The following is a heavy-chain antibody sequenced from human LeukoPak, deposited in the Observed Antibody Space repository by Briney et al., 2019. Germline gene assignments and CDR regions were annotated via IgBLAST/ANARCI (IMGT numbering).Heavy chain of an antibody. D-gene: IGHD3-10*01. V-gene: IGHV4-39*01. CDR3: ARQEELLWFGESTGFDP. Sequence: PSETLSLTCTVSGGSISSSSYYWGWIRQPPGKGLEWIGSIYYSGGTYYNPSLKSRVTISVDTSKNQFSLKLSSVTAADTAVYYCARQEELLWFGESTGFDPWGQGTLVTVSS. J-gene: IGHJ5*02. CDR2: IYYSGGT. CDR1: GGSISSSSYY.